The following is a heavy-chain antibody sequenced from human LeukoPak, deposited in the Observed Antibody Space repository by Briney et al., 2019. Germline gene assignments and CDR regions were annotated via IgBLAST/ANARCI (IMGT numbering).Heavy chain of an antibody. D-gene: IGHD3-16*01. V-gene: IGHV4-34*01. CDR2: INHSGST. J-gene: IGHJ6*02. CDR1: GGSFSGYY. CDR3: ASLLRGTYYYYYGMDV. Sequence: SETLSLTCAVYGGSFSGYYWSWIHQPPGKGLEWIGEINHSGSTNYNPSLKSRVTISVDTSKNQFSLKLSSVTAADTAVYYCASLLRGTYYYYYGMDVWGQGTTVTVSS.